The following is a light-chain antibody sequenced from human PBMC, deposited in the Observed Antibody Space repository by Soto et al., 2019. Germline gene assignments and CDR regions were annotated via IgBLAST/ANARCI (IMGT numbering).Light chain of an antibody. CDR2: DAA. J-gene: IGKJ1*01. CDR3: LQDYNYYRT. V-gene: IGKV1-5*01. Sequence: IQGTKSAFTLSASVGDRVTIAGRAGQRTSSWLAWYQQQPAKAAKLLINDAATMEGRGPSRFSSGGSATDDTLTTSSLQHDDYATYYCLQDYNYYRTFGQGTKVDIK. CDR1: QRTSSW.